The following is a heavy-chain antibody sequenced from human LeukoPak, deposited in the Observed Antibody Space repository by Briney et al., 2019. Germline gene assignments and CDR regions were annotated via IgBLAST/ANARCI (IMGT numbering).Heavy chain of an antibody. J-gene: IGHJ4*02. CDR3: ARLYDSSGYPYYFDY. D-gene: IGHD3-22*01. CDR1: GFTASSNY. V-gene: IGHV3-53*01. CDR2: IYSGGST. Sequence: GGSLRLSCAASGFTASSNYMSWVRQAPGKGLEWVSVIYSGGSTYYADSVKGRFTISRDNSKNTLYLQMNSLRAEDTAVYYCARLYDSSGYPYYFDYWGQGTLVTVSS.